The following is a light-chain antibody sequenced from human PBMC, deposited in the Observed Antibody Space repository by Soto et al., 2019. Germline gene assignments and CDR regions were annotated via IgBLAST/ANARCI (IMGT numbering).Light chain of an antibody. CDR2: AAS. CDR1: QSLNPNY. CDR3: QQDTSTPRT. J-gene: IGKJ1*01. V-gene: IGKV3-20*01. Sequence: ENVLTQSPGTLSLSPGETATLSCRASQSLNPNYLAWFQQKPGQAPRLLIYAASRRATGIPDRFGGSGSGTDFTLTISGLEPEDFAVYYCQQDTSTPRTFGLGTRVELK.